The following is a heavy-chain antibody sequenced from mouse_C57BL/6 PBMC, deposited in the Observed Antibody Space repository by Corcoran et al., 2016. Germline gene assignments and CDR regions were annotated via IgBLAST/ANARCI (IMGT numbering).Heavy chain of an antibody. CDR2: INPNNGGT. D-gene: IGHD1-1*01. CDR3: ARMGFTTVVATRAMDY. Sequence: QVQLQQSGAELARPGASVKLSCKASGYTFSSYGISWVKQRTGQGVEWIGDINPNNGGTIYNQKFKGKATLTVDKSSSTAYMELRSLTSEDTAVYYCARMGFTTVVATRAMDYLGQGTSVTVSS. J-gene: IGHJ4*01. CDR1: GYTFSSYG. V-gene: IGHV1-81*01.